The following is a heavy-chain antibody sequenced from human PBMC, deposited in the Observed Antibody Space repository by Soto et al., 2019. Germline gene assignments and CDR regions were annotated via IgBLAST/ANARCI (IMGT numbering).Heavy chain of an antibody. CDR3: ARGPVAGTRGYYYYGMDV. CDR1: GYTFTGYY. Sequence: ASVKVSCKASGYTFTGYYMHWVRQAPGQGLEWMGWINPNSGGTNYAQKFQGWVTMTRDTSISTAYMELSRLRSDDTAVYYCARGPVAGTRGYYYYGMDVWGQGTTVTVSS. J-gene: IGHJ6*02. D-gene: IGHD6-19*01. CDR2: INPNSGGT. V-gene: IGHV1-2*04.